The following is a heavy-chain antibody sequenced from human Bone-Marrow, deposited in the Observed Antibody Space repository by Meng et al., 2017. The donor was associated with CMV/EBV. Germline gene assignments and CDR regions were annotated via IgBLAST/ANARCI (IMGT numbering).Heavy chain of an antibody. CDR1: GFTFSSYA. CDR3: SRHDSGSYYVLDY. CDR2: ISYDGSNK. D-gene: IGHD1-26*01. Sequence: GESLKISCAASGFTFSSYAMHWVRQAPGKGLEWVAVISYDGSNKYYAGSVKGRFTISRDNSKNTPYLQMNSLRAEDTAVYYCSRHDSGSYYVLDYWGQGTLVTVSS. J-gene: IGHJ4*02. V-gene: IGHV3-30*04.